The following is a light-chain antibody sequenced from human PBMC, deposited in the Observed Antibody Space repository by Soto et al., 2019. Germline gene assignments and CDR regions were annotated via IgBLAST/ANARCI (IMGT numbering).Light chain of an antibody. CDR1: QSVSSY. J-gene: IGKJ1*01. CDR3: QPRSNWPRT. CDR2: DSS. Sequence: EMVLTQSPATLSLSPGERATLSCRASQSVSSYLAWYQQKPGQAPRLLIYDSSNRAAGIPARFSGSGSGTAFTLTISSLEPEDFAVYYCQPRSNWPRTFGQGTKVEI. V-gene: IGKV3-11*01.